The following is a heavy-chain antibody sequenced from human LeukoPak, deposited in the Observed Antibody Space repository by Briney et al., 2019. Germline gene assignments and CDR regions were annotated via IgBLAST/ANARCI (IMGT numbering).Heavy chain of an antibody. J-gene: IGHJ4*02. CDR1: GFTFSSYA. CDR3: ALARMVLFDY. CDR2: ISYDGSNK. V-gene: IGHV3-30-3*01. Sequence: GGSLRLSCAASGFTFSSYAMHWVRQAPGKGLEWVAVISYDGSNKYYADSVKGRFTISRDNSKNTLYLQMNSLRAEDTAVYYCALARMVLFDYWGQGTLVTVSS. D-gene: IGHD3-10*01.